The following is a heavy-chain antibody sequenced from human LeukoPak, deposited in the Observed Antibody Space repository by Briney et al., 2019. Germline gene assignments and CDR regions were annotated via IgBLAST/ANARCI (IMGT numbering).Heavy chain of an antibody. J-gene: IGHJ4*02. V-gene: IGHV3-43*02. D-gene: IGHD3-22*01. CDR2: ISGDGGST. CDR3: AKVSMPIVVVISKSYYFDY. CDR1: GFTFDDYA. Sequence: QPGGSLRLSCAASGFTFDDYAMHWVRHAPGKGLEWVSLISGDGGSTYYADSVKGRFTISRDNSKNSLYLQMNSLRTEDTALYYCAKVSMPIVVVISKSYYFDYWGQGTLVTVSS.